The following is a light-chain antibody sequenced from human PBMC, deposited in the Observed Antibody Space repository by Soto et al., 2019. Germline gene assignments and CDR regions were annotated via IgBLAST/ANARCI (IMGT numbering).Light chain of an antibody. CDR2: GAS. J-gene: IGKJ1*01. CDR1: QGVRSY. CDR3: HQVYTYPRT. V-gene: IGKV1-9*01. Sequence: IQLTQSPSSLSASVGDRVTISCRASQGVRSYLACFQQRPGKAPKLLIFGASTLQNGVPARFSGGGFGTEFNLTITRLQPEDFATYECHQVYTYPRTFGQGTKVDIK.